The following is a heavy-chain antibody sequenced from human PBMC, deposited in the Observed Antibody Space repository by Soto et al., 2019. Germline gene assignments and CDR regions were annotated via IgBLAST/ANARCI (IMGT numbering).Heavy chain of an antibody. D-gene: IGHD3-10*01. V-gene: IGHV1-2*04. Sequence: QVQLVQSGAEVKKPGASVKVSCKASGYTFTGYYMHWVRQAPGQGLEWMGWINPNSGGTNYAQKCQGWVTMTRDTSISTAYMELSRLRSDDTAVYYCARGLLWFGELLYYFDYWGQGTLVTVSS. CDR2: INPNSGGT. CDR1: GYTFTGYY. J-gene: IGHJ4*02. CDR3: ARGLLWFGELLYYFDY.